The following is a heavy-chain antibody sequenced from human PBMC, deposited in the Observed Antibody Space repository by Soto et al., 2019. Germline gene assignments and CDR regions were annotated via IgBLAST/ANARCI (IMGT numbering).Heavy chain of an antibody. CDR3: ARDRLFVVVPAAPANYFDY. V-gene: IGHV4-31*03. D-gene: IGHD2-2*01. CDR1: GGSISSGGYY. CDR2: IYYSGST. Sequence: SETLSLTCTVSGGSISSGGYYWSWIRQHPGKGLEWIGYIYYSGSTYYNPSLKSRVTISVDTSKNQFSLKLSSVTAADTAVYYCARDRLFVVVPAAPANYFDYWGQGTLVTASS. J-gene: IGHJ4*02.